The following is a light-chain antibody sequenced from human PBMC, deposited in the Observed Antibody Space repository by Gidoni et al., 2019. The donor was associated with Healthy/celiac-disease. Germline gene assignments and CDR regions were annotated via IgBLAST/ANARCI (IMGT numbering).Light chain of an antibody. V-gene: IGLV3-1*01. CDR2: QDS. CDR3: QAWDSSTVV. J-gene: IGLJ2*01. Sequence: SYELTQPPAVSVSPGQTASITCSGDKLGEKYSCWYQQKPGQSPVLVIYQDSKRPSGIPERFSGSNSGNTATLTIRCTQAMDEADYYCQAWDSSTVVFGGGTKLSVL. CDR1: KLGEKY.